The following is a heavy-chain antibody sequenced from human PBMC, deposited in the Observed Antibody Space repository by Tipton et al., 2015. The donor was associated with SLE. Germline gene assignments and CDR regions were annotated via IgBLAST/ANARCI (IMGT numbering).Heavy chain of an antibody. CDR1: GFTFSSYA. D-gene: IGHD6-25*01. CDR3: ARIAAGENIDY. V-gene: IGHV3-33*08. J-gene: IGHJ4*02. CDR2: IWYDGSNK. Sequence: RSLRLSCAASGFTFSSYAMSWVRQAPGKGLEWVAVIWYDGSNKYYADSVKGRFTISRDNSKNTLYLQMNSLRAEDTAVYYCARIAAGENIDYWGQGTLVTVSS.